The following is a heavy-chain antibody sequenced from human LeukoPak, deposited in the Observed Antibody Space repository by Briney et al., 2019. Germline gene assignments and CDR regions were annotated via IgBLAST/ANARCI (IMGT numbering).Heavy chain of an antibody. CDR2: ISSSSYI. D-gene: IGHD6-13*01. Sequence: GGSLRLSYAASGFTFSSYSMNWVRQAPGKGLEWVSSISSSSYIYYADSVKGRFTISRDNAKNSLYLQMNSLRAEDTAVYYCARGGAAAGTPPTGYWGQGTLVTVSS. V-gene: IGHV3-21*01. CDR3: ARGGAAAGTPPTGY. J-gene: IGHJ4*02. CDR1: GFTFSSYS.